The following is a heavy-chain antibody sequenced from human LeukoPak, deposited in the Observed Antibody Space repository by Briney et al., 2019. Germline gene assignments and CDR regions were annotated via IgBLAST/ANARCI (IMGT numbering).Heavy chain of an antibody. CDR1: GFTFSSYS. V-gene: IGHV3-48*02. CDR2: ISSSSSTI. Sequence: PGGSLRLSCAGSGFTFSSYSMNWVRQAPGKGLEWVSYISSSSSTIYYADSVKGRFTISRDNAKNSLYLQMNSLRDEDTAVYYCARGRVYCSGTSCYEDYWGQGTLVTVSS. J-gene: IGHJ4*02. CDR3: ARGRVYCSGTSCYEDY. D-gene: IGHD2-2*01.